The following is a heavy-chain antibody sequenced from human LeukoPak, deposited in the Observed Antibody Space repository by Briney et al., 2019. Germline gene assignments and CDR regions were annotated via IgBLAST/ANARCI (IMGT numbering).Heavy chain of an antibody. J-gene: IGHJ3*02. CDR2: INPSGGST. V-gene: IGHV1-46*01. D-gene: IGHD3-3*01. CDR3: ATITIFGVVIMRSHAFDI. CDR1: GYTFTSYY. Sequence: ASVKVSCKASGYTFTSYYMHWVRQAPGQGLEWMGIINPSGGSTSYAQKFQGRVTMTRDTSTSTVYMELSSLRSEDTAVYYCATITIFGVVIMRSHAFDIWGQGTVVTVSS.